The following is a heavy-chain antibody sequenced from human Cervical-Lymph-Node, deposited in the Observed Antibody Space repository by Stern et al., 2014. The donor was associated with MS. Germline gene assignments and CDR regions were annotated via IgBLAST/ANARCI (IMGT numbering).Heavy chain of an antibody. J-gene: IGHJ4*02. Sequence: QVQLVESGPGLVKPSETLSLTCTVSGGSISSYYLRWIRPPPGKGLEWIGYMYYSGSTNYNPSLRGRVTISVDTSKNQFSLKLSSVTAADTAVYYCARGNSSSGWADNWGQGTLVTVSS. V-gene: IGHV4-59*01. CDR1: GGSISSYY. CDR2: MYYSGST. CDR3: ARGNSSSGWADN. D-gene: IGHD6-13*01.